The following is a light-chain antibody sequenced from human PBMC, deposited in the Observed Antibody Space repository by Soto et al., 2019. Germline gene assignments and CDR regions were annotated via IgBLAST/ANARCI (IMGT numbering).Light chain of an antibody. V-gene: IGKV1-5*01. J-gene: IGKJ1*01. CDR1: QSISSW. Sequence: DIQMTQSPSTLSASVGDRVTITCRASQSISSWLDWYQQKQGKAPKLLIYDASNLECGVPSTFSGTGSGTEFTLTISSLQPDDFATYHCQQYNSYPWTFGQGTKVEIK. CDR2: DAS. CDR3: QQYNSYPWT.